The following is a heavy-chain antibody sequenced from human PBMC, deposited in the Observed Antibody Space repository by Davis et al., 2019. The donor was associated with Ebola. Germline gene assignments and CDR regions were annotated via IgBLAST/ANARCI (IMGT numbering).Heavy chain of an antibody. CDR3: ARSITLMYSSSWSDY. V-gene: IGHV1-18*04. CDR1: GYTFTGHF. Sequence: ASVKVSCKASGYTFTGHFMHWVRQAPGQGLEWMGWISAYNGNTKYAQKLQGRVTMTTDTSTSTAYMELRSLRSDDTAVYYCARSITLMYSSSWSDYWGQGTLVTVSS. D-gene: IGHD6-13*01. CDR2: ISAYNGNT. J-gene: IGHJ4*02.